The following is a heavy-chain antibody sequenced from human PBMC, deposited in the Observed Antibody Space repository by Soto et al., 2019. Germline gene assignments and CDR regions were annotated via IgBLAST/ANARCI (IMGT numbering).Heavy chain of an antibody. J-gene: IGHJ4*02. CDR2: IYYSGST. D-gene: IGHD2-15*01. Sequence: QVQLQESGPGLVKPSQTLSLTCTVSGGSISSGGYYWSWIRQHPGKGLEWIGYIYYSGSTYYNPSLKSRXXIXVXXAKNQFSLKLSSVTAADTAVYYCARGALYSRSVDYWGQGTLVTVSS. CDR1: GGSISSGGYY. V-gene: IGHV4-31*03. CDR3: ARGALYSRSVDY.